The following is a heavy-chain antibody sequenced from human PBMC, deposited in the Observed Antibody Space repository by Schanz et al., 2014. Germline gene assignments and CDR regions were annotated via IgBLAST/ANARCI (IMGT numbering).Heavy chain of an antibody. CDR1: GYTFSSYS. V-gene: IGHV1-8*02. CDR2: MNPNSGNP. D-gene: IGHD2-15*01. CDR3: ARGRGCTGGSCYSWFDL. J-gene: IGHJ5*02. Sequence: VQLVQSGAEVKRPGASVRVSCKASGYTFSSYSINWVRQAPGQGLEWLGWMNPNSGNPGFAQKFRGRVTMTRNTSMSTAYIELHILTSEDTAVYYCARGRGCTGGSCYSWFDLWGQGTLVTVAS.